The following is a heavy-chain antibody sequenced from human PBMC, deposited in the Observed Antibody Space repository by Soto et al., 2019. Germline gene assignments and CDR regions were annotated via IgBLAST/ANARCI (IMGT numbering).Heavy chain of an antibody. CDR2: ISGSGGST. CDR3: AKDQDYIWGSLDY. V-gene: IGHV3-23*01. D-gene: IGHD3-16*01. CDR1: GFTFSSYA. Sequence: EVQLLESGGGLVQPGGSLRLSCAASGFTFSSYAMSWVRQAPGKGLEWVSAISGSGGSTYYADSVKGRFTISRDNSKNTLYLQMNSLRAEDMAVYYCAKDQDYIWGSLDYWGQGTLVTVSS. J-gene: IGHJ4*02.